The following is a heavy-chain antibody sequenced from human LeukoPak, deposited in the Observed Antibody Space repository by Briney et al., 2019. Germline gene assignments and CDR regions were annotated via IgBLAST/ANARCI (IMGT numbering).Heavy chain of an antibody. J-gene: IGHJ3*02. Sequence: GGSLRLSCAASGFTFSSYSMNWVRQAPGKGLEWVSSISSSSSYIYYADSVKGRFTISRDNAKNSLYLQMNSLRAEDTAVYYCARVILGYCSSTSCYSRRFDAFDIWGQGTMVTVSS. D-gene: IGHD2-2*02. CDR1: GFTFSSYS. V-gene: IGHV3-21*01. CDR3: ARVILGYCSSTSCYSRRFDAFDI. CDR2: ISSSSSYI.